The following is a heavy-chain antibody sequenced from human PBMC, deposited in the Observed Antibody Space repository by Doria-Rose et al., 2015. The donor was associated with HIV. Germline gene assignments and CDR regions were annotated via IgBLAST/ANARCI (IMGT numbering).Heavy chain of an antibody. J-gene: IGHJ3*02. D-gene: IGHD7-27*01. CDR2: INPSGGST. CDR3: ARPNHRDWGETAFDI. Sequence: GQGLAWMGIINPSGGSTSYAQKFQGRVTMTRDTSTSTVYMELYSLRSEDTAVYYCARPNHRDWGETAFDIWGQGTMVTVSS. V-gene: IGHV1-46*01.